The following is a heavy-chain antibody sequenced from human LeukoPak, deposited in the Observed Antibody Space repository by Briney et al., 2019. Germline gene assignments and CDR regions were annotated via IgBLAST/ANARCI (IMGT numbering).Heavy chain of an antibody. CDR1: GFTFSSYA. J-gene: IGHJ4*02. V-gene: IGHV3-23*01. CDR3: AKGGKWDVTPFDY. Sequence: HPGGSLRLSCAASGFTFSSYAMSWVRQAPGKGLEWVSAISGSGGSTYYADSVKGRFTISRDNSKNTLYLHMNSLRAEDTAVYYCAKGGKWDVTPFDYWGQGTLVTVSS. CDR2: ISGSGGST. D-gene: IGHD1-26*01.